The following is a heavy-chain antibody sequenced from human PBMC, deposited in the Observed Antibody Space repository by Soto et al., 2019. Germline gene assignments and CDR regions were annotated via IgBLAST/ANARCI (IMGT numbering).Heavy chain of an antibody. Sequence: SETLSLTCAVYGGSLSFYYWSWIRQPPGKGLEWIGYIYYSGSTNYNPSLKSRVTISVDTSKNQFSLKLSSVTAADTAVYYCARLLQNTYYYYGMDVWGQGTTVTVSS. D-gene: IGHD6-25*01. CDR3: ARLLQNTYYYYGMDV. J-gene: IGHJ6*02. CDR2: IYYSGST. CDR1: GGSLSFYY. V-gene: IGHV4-59*01.